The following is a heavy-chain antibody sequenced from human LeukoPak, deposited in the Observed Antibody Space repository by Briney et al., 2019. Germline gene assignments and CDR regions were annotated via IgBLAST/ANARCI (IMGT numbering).Heavy chain of an antibody. CDR2: ISYDGSNK. D-gene: IGHD6-19*01. J-gene: IGHJ4*02. V-gene: IGHV3-30*18. CDR3: AKDGGIAVAGTADY. CDR1: GFTFSSYG. Sequence: PGGSLRLSCAASGFTFSSYGMHWVRQAPGKGLEWVAVISYDGSNKYYADSVKGRFTISRDNSKNTLYLQMNSLRAEDTAVYYCAKDGGIAVAGTADYWGQGTLVTVPS.